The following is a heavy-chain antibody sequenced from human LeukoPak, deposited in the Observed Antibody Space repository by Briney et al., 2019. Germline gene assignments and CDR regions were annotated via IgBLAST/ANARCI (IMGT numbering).Heavy chain of an antibody. CDR2: ISGGSEST. D-gene: IGHD1-26*01. Sequence: GRSLRLSCAASGFTFSSYGMHWVRQAPGKGLEWVSGISGGSESTYYADSVKGRFTISRDNSKNTLYMEMNNLRGADTAVYYCAKGWTAVGSWGQGTRVTVSS. J-gene: IGHJ5*02. CDR3: AKGWTAVGS. CDR1: GFTFSSYG. V-gene: IGHV3-23*01.